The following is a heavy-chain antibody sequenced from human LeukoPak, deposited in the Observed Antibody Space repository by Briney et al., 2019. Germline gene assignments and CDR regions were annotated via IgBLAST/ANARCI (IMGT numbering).Heavy chain of an antibody. CDR3: ARDIGLGANYFDY. CDR2: IWYDGRNK. V-gene: IGHV3-33*01. CDR1: GFTFSNYG. J-gene: IGHJ4*02. Sequence: GGSLRLSCAASGFTFSNYGMHWVRQAPGKGLECLAVIWYDGRNKYYADSVKGRFTISRDNSKNTLYLQMNSLRAEDTAVYYCARDIGLGANYFDYWGQGTLVTVSS. D-gene: IGHD3-10*01.